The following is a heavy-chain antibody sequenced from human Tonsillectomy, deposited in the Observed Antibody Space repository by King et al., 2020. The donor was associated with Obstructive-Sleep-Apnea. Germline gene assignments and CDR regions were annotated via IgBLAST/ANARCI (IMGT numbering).Heavy chain of an antibody. CDR3: ARAAGRAVAGPDY. Sequence: VQLVESGGGLVQPGGSLRLSCAASGFTFNSYWMHWVRQVPGKGLVWVSFINSDGSSTSYADSVKGRLTISRDNAKNTLYLQMNSLRAEDTAVYYCARAAGRAVAGPDYWGQGTLVTVSS. D-gene: IGHD6-19*01. V-gene: IGHV3-74*01. CDR2: INSDGSST. CDR1: GFTFNSYW. J-gene: IGHJ4*02.